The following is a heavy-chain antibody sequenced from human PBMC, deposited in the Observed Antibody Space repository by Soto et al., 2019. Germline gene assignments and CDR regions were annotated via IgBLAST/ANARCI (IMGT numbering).Heavy chain of an antibody. Sequence: GGSLRLSCTASGFTFGDYAMSWFRQAPGKGLEWVGFIRSKAYGGTTEYAASVKGRFTISRDDSKSIAYLQMNSLKTEDTAVYYCTGSWYFFRRPSWFDPWGQGTLVTVSS. V-gene: IGHV3-49*03. J-gene: IGHJ5*02. CDR1: GFTFGDYA. CDR3: TGSWYFFRRPSWFDP. CDR2: IRSKAYGGTT. D-gene: IGHD6-13*01.